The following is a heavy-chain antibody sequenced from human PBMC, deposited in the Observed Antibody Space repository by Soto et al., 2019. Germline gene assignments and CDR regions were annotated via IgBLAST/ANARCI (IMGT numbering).Heavy chain of an antibody. D-gene: IGHD6-19*01. CDR2: ISCCGGSA. CDR1: GFNFKKFA. J-gene: IGHJ4*02. Sequence: EVQLLESGGGVVQPGGSLRLSCVASGFNFKKFAMAWVRQAAGGGLEWVSGISCCGGSASYADSVKGRFSIARDDSKNTVSLQLNSLRVEDTAKYYCAKADGQQWLIPHLDNWGQGTLVTVS. V-gene: IGHV3-23*01. CDR3: AKADGQQWLIPHLDN.